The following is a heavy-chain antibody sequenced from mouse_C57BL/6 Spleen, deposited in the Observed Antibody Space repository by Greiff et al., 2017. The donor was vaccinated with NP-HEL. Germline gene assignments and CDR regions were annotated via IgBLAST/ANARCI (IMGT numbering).Heavy chain of an antibody. CDR2: IRSKSNNYAT. CDR1: GFSFNTYA. J-gene: IGHJ2*01. V-gene: IGHV10-1*01. Sequence: EVKVVESGGGLVQPKGSLKLSCAASGFSFNTYAMNWVRQAPGKGLEWVARIRSKSNNYATYYDDSVKDRFTISRDDSGSMLYLQMNNLKTEDTAMYYCVTGLLYFDYWGQGTTLTVSS. CDR3: VTGLLYFDY. D-gene: IGHD2-3*01.